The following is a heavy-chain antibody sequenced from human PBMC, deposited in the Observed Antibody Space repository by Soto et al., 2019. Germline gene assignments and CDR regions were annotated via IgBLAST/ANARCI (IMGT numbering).Heavy chain of an antibody. CDR1: GFTFSSYS. J-gene: IGHJ4*02. V-gene: IGHV3-21*01. CDR3: ARGRGGSYYPLYYFDY. D-gene: IGHD1-26*01. Sequence: GGSLRLSCAASGFTFSSYSMNWVRQAPGKGLEWVSSISSSSSYIYYADSVKGRFTISRDNAKNSLYLQMNSLRAEDTAVYYCARGRGGSYYPLYYFDYWGQGTLVTVSS. CDR2: ISSSSSYI.